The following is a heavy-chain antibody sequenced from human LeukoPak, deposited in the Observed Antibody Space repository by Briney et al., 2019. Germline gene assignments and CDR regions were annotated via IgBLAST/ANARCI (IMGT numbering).Heavy chain of an antibody. D-gene: IGHD1/OR15-1a*01. CDR3: ARGTVPNAFDI. Sequence: SETLSLTCTVSGGSISTYYWSWIRQPAGQGLEWIGRIYTSGSTNYNPSPESRFTMSVDPSKNHVSLKLSSVTAADTAEYFCARGTVPNAFDIWGQGTMVTVS. CDR2: IYTSGST. CDR1: GGSISTYY. V-gene: IGHV4-4*07. J-gene: IGHJ3*02.